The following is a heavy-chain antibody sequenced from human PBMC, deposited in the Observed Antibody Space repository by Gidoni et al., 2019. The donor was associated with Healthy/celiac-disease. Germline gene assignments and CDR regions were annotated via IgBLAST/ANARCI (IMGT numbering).Heavy chain of an antibody. CDR1: GFTFSSYA. D-gene: IGHD4-17*01. CDR3: ANAEDDYGDYVHY. CDR2: ISGSGCST. V-gene: IGHV3-23*01. Sequence: EVQLLESGRVLVQPGGSLRLACAASGFTFSSYAMSWVRQAPGKGLEWVSVISGSGCSTYYVASVKGLFTTSSANSKNTLLLQMNSLRAEDTVVYYCANAEDDYGDYVHYWGQGTLVTVSS. J-gene: IGHJ4*02.